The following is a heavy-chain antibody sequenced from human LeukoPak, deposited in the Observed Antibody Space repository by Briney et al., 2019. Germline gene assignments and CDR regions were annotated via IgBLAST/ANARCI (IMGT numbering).Heavy chain of an antibody. J-gene: IGHJ5*02. CDR2: INPSGGST. Sequence: GASVKVSCKASGYTFTSYYMHWVRQAPGQGLEWMGIINPSGGSTSYAQKFQGRVTMTRDTSTSTVYMELSSLRSEDTAVYYCANDYSSSWYGRGGWFDPWGQGTLVTVSS. CDR1: GYTFTSYY. V-gene: IGHV1-46*01. D-gene: IGHD6-13*01. CDR3: ANDYSSSWYGRGGWFDP.